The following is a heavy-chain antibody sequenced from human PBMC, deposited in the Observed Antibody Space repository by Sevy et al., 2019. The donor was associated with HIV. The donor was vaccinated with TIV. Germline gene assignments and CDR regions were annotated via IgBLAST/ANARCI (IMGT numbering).Heavy chain of an antibody. D-gene: IGHD3-22*01. V-gene: IGHV4-30-4*01. CDR3: ARASYYYDSSGYRTEILGAFDI. CDR1: GGSISSGDYY. J-gene: IGHJ3*02. Sequence: SETLSLTCTVSGGSISSGDYYWSWIRQPPGKGLEWIGYICYSGSTYYNPSLKSRVTISVDTSKNQFSLKLSSVTAAYTAVYYCARASYYYDSSGYRTEILGAFDIWGQGTMVTVSS. CDR2: ICYSGST.